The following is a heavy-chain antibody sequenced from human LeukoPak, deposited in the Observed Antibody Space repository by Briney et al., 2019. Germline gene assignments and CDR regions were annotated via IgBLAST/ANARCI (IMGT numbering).Heavy chain of an antibody. J-gene: IGHJ6*02. D-gene: IGHD1-26*01. Sequence: GGSLRLSCAASGFTFSSYAMPWVRQAPGKGLEWVAVISYDGSNKYYADSVKGRFTISRDNSKNTLYLQMNSLRAEDTAVYYCARQGSELGLRRDDYYYGMDVWGQGTTVTVSS. V-gene: IGHV3-30-3*01. CDR3: ARQGSELGLRRDDYYYGMDV. CDR2: ISYDGSNK. CDR1: GFTFSSYA.